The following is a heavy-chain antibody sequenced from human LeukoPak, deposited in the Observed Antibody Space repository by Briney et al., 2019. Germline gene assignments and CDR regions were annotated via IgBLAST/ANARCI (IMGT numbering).Heavy chain of an antibody. V-gene: IGHV1-2*02. CDR3: ARCSTPHWIFDAFDI. CDR2: INPNSGGT. D-gene: IGHD1-1*01. Sequence: ASVKVSCKASGYTFTGHYMHWVRQAAGLGPEWMGWINPNSGGTNYAQKFQGRVTMTRDTSISTAYMELSGLRSDDTAVYYCARCSTPHWIFDAFDIWGQGTMVTVSS. CDR1: GYTFTGHY. J-gene: IGHJ3*02.